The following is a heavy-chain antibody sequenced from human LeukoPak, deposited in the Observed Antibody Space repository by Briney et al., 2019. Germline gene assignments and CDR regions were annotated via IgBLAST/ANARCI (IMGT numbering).Heavy chain of an antibody. V-gene: IGHV4-38-2*02. CDR1: GYSISSGYY. D-gene: IGHD3-22*01. CDR2: INHSGST. Sequence: SETLSLTCTVSGYSISSGYYWSWIRQPPGKGLEWIGEINHSGSTNYNPSLKSRVTISVDTSKNQFSLKLSSVTAADTAVYYCARSRSYYDSSGIFQHWGQGTLVTVSS. CDR3: ARSRSYYDSSGIFQH. J-gene: IGHJ1*01.